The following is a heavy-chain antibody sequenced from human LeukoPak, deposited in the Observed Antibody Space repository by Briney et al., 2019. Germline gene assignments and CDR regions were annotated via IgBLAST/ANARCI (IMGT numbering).Heavy chain of an antibody. Sequence: SETLSLTCTVSGASITTYYWSWLRQPPGKGLEWIGYIYYSGSTNSNPSLKSRVTISLDTSKNQFSLKLSSVTAADTAVYYCARAGQFISARPITFDYWGQGSLVTVSS. V-gene: IGHV4-59*01. D-gene: IGHD6-6*01. J-gene: IGHJ4*02. CDR2: IYYSGST. CDR3: ARAGQFISARPITFDY. CDR1: GASITTYY.